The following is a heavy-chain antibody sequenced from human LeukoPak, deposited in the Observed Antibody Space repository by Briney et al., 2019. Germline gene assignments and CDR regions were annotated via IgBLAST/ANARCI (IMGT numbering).Heavy chain of an antibody. CDR3: ARDGRINYYSLGINDAFDI. V-gene: IGHV1-18*01. CDR2: ISAYNGNT. J-gene: IGHJ3*02. CDR1: GYTFTSYG. Sequence: GVSVKVSCKASGYTFTSYGISWVRQAPGQGLEWMGWISAYNGNTNYAQKLQGRVTMTTDTSTSTAYMELRSLRSDDTAVYYCARDGRINYYSLGINDAFDIWGQGTMVTVSS. D-gene: IGHD2-21*01.